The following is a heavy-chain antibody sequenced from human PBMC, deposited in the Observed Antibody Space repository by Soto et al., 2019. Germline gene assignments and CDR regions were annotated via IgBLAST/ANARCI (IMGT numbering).Heavy chain of an antibody. Sequence: SETLSLTCAVSGDSINSSHRWSWVRQPPGKGLEWIGQISHSGSTNYNPSLTSRVTISVDTSKNQFSLKLSSVTAADTAVYYCARGNYYDSSGYYPPYFQHWGQGTLVTVSS. D-gene: IGHD3-22*01. CDR2: ISHSGST. CDR1: GDSINSSHR. J-gene: IGHJ1*01. V-gene: IGHV4-4*02. CDR3: ARGNYYDSSGYYPPYFQH.